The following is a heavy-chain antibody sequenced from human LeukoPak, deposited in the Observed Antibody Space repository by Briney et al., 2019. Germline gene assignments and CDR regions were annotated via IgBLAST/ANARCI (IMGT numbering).Heavy chain of an antibody. CDR1: GGSISSSSYY. J-gene: IGHJ4*02. CDR2: IYYSGST. Sequence: PSETLSLTCTVSGGSISSSSYYWGWIRQPPGKGLEWIGSIYYSGSTHYNPSLKSRVTISVDTSKNQFSLKLSSVTAADTAVYYCARLGSSWYYVLDYWGQGTLVTVSS. V-gene: IGHV4-39*01. D-gene: IGHD6-13*01. CDR3: ARLGSSWYYVLDY.